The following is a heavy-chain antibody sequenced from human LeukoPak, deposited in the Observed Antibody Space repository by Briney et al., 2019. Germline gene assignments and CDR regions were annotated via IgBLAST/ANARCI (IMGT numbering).Heavy chain of an antibody. V-gene: IGHV3-48*03. CDR1: GFTFSSYE. Sequence: GGSLRLSCAASGFTFSSYEMNWVRQAPGKGLEWVSYISSSGSTIYYADSVKGRFTISRDSSKNTLYLQMNSLRTEDTAVYYCAKDTVKVTTIRRVPHYMDVWGKGTTVTISS. CDR3: AKDTVKVTTIRRVPHYMDV. J-gene: IGHJ6*03. CDR2: ISSSGSTI. D-gene: IGHD5-12*01.